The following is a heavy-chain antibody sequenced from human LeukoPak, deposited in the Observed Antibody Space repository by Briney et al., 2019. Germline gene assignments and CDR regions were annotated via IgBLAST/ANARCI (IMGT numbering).Heavy chain of an antibody. D-gene: IGHD3-22*01. Sequence: ASVRVSCKASGYTFTSYGISWVRQAPGQGLEWMGWISAYNGNTNYAQKLQGRVTMTTDTSTNTAYMELRSLRADDTAVYYCASTYRGDSSGYYFDYWGQGTLVTVSS. J-gene: IGHJ4*02. CDR1: GYTFTSYG. V-gene: IGHV1-18*01. CDR3: ASTYRGDSSGYYFDY. CDR2: ISAYNGNT.